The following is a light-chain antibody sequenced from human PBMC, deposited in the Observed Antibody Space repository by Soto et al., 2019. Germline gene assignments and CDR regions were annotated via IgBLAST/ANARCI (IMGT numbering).Light chain of an antibody. Sequence: EIVLTQSPGTLSLSPGERATLSCRASQSVSSSYLAWYQQKPGQAPRLLIYAASIRATGVPHRFSGSGSGTDFSLTIGRLEPEDFAVYYCQHYGDSPLTFGQGTRLEIK. J-gene: IGKJ5*01. CDR3: QHYGDSPLT. CDR1: QSVSSSY. V-gene: IGKV3-20*01. CDR2: AAS.